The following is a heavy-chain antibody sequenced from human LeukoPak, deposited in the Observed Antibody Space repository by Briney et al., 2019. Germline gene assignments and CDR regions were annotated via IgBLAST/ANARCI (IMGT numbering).Heavy chain of an antibody. J-gene: IGHJ6*02. CDR3: ARVYWQQSYGMDV. V-gene: IGHV3-30*03. D-gene: IGHD3-3*02. Sequence: GGSLRLSCAASGFTFSSFGMHWVRQAPGKGLEWVAVISYDGSNKYYADSVKGRFTISRDNSKNTLYLQMNSLRAEDTAVYYCARVYWQQSYGMDVWGQGTTVTVSS. CDR1: GFTFSSFG. CDR2: ISYDGSNK.